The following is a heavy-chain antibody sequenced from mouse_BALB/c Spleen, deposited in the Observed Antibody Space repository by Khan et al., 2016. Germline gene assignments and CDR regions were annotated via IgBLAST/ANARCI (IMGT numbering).Heavy chain of an antibody. V-gene: IGHV2-9*02. J-gene: IGHJ3*01. Sequence: QVQLKESGPGLVAPSQSLSITCTVSEFSLTNSGVHWIRQPPGKGLEWLGVIWPGGSTDYNSALMSRLSITKDNSQNQVFLKMISLQTDDTAMYXCARDDQDYDAWFASWGQGTLVIVSA. CDR2: IWPGGST. CDR1: EFSLTNSG. CDR3: ARDDQDYDAWFAS. D-gene: IGHD2-4*01.